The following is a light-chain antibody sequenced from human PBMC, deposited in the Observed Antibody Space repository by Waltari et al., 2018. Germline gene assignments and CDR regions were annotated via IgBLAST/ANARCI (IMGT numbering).Light chain of an antibody. V-gene: IGLV2-14*01. CDR3: NSYAGSSSWV. Sequence: QSALTQPASVSGSPGQSITISCTGTSSDVGFYNYVSWSQQHPGKAPKLMIYDVRGRPSWVANRVSGSKSSSTASLTISGLQAEDEAYYYCNSYAGSSSWVFGGGTKLTVL. J-gene: IGLJ3*02. CDR2: DVR. CDR1: SSDVGFYNY.